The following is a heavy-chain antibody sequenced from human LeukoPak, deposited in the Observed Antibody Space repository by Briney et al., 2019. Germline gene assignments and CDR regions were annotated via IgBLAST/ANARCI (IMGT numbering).Heavy chain of an antibody. J-gene: IGHJ4*02. CDR3: ARHAGHDYLDY. Sequence: SETLSLTCTVSGGSISSYYWSWIRQPPGKGLEWIGYIYYSGSTNYNPSLKSRVTISVDTSKNQFSLKLSSVTAADTAAYYCARHAGHDYLDYWGQGTLVTVSS. CDR1: GGSISSYY. V-gene: IGHV4-59*08. CDR2: IYYSGST.